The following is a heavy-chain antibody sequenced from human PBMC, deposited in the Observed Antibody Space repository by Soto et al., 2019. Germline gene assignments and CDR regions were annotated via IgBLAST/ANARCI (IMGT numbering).Heavy chain of an antibody. CDR2: IYYSGST. D-gene: IGHD5-18*01. Sequence: QVQLQESGPGLVKPSQTLSLTCTVSGGSISSGDYYWSWIRPPPGQGLEWIGYIYYSGSTYYNPSLKSRLTISVDTSKNQFSLKLSSVTAADTAVYYCARVDTAIVGSLQIDYWGQGTLVTVSS. CDR1: GGSISSGDYY. V-gene: IGHV4-30-4*01. CDR3: ARVDTAIVGSLQIDY. J-gene: IGHJ4*02.